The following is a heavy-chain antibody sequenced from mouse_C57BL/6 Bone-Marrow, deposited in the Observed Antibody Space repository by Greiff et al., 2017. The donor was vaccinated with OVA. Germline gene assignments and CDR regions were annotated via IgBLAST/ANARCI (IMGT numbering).Heavy chain of an antibody. D-gene: IGHD2-5*01. CDR3: ARGGYYSNYEVDD. J-gene: IGHJ2*01. V-gene: IGHV1-52*01. CDR1: GYTFTSYW. Sequence: QVQLQQPGAELVRPGSSVKLSCKASGYTFTSYWMHWVKQRPIQGLEWIGNIDPSDSATHYNQKFKDKATLTVDKSSSTAYMQLSSLTSEDSAVYYCARGGYYSNYEVDDWGQGTTLTVSS. CDR2: IDPSDSAT.